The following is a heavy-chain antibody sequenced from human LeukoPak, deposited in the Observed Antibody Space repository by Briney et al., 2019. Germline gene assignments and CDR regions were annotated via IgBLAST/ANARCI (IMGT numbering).Heavy chain of an antibody. CDR3: ARESYGEPDY. J-gene: IGHJ4*02. CDR1: GGSIRSSSYY. V-gene: IGHV4-39*02. CDR2: IYYSGST. D-gene: IGHD4-17*01. Sequence: NASETLSLTCTVSGGSIRSSSYYWGWIRQPPGKGLEWIGSIYYSGSTYYNPSLKSRVTISVDTSKNQFSLKLSSVTAADTAVYYCARESYGEPDYWGQGTLVTVSS.